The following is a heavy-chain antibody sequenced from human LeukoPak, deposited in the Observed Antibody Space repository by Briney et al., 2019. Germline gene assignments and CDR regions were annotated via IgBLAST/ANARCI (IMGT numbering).Heavy chain of an antibody. V-gene: IGHV3-21*01. CDR2: ISSSSSYI. CDR1: GFTFSSYS. CDR3: ARSGGTSTDYYYYYGMDV. J-gene: IGHJ6*04. D-gene: IGHD3-16*01. Sequence: GGSLRLSCAASGFTFSSYSMNWVRQAPGKGLEWVLSISSSSSYIYYADSMKGRFTISRDNAKNSLYLQMNSLRAEDTAVYYCARSGGTSTDYYYYYGMDVWGKGTTVTVSS.